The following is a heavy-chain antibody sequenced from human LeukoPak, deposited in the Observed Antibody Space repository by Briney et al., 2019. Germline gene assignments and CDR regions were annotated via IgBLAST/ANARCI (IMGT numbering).Heavy chain of an antibody. CDR1: GGSISSSFNY. CDR3: ASTSRRHSSSWPIAPQIFDY. D-gene: IGHD6-13*01. Sequence: SETLSLTCTVSGGSISSSFNYWAWIRQPPGKGLEWIGSIYESGSAYYNPSLKSRITMSVDTSENQFSLKLTSVTAADTAVYYCASTSRRHSSSWPIAPQIFDYWGQGTLVTVSS. V-gene: IGHV4-39*01. CDR2: IYESGSA. J-gene: IGHJ4*02.